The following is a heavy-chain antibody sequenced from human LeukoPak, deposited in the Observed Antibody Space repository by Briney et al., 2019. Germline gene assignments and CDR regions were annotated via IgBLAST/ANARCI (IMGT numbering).Heavy chain of an antibody. CDR3: ARDRAYRTDY. V-gene: IGHV3-7*01. CDR1: GFIFSRFW. CDR2: MNEAGSDK. Sequence: PGGSLRLSCAASGFIFSRFWMSWLRQAPGKGLEWVAHMNEAGSDKYYVDSVKGRFTISRDNAKNSVYLQMNSLRAEDTAVYYCARDRAYRTDYWGQGTLVTVSS. D-gene: IGHD3-16*02. J-gene: IGHJ4*02.